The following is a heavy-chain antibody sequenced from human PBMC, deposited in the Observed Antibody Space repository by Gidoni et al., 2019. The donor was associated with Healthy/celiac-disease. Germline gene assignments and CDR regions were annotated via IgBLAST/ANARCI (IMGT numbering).Heavy chain of an antibody. D-gene: IGHD2-2*01. CDR2: ISYDGSNK. CDR3: ARDRLSLFFDY. J-gene: IGHJ4*02. V-gene: IGHV3-30-3*01. Sequence: QEQLVESGGGGVQHGRSVRLSCEASGFTFISYAMHWVRQAPGKGLEWVAVISYDGSNKYYADSVKGRFTISRDNSKNTLYLQMNSLRAEDTAVYYCARDRLSLFFDYWGQGTLVTVSS. CDR1: GFTFISYA.